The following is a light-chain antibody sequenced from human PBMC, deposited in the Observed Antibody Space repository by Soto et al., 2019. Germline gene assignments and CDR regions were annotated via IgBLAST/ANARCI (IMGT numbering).Light chain of an antibody. CDR1: RSVRSY. CDR3: HQRSKWPLT. J-gene: IGKJ4*01. Sequence: EIVLTQSPATLSLSPGERATLSCRASRSVRSYLAWYQQKPGQAPRLLIYDASNRATDIPARFSGSGSGTDFTLTISSLDPEDSAVYYCHQRSKWPLTFGGGTKVEIK. V-gene: IGKV3-11*01. CDR2: DAS.